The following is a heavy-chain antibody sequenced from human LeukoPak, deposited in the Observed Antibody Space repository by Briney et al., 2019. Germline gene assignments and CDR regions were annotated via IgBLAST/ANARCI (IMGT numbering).Heavy chain of an antibody. D-gene: IGHD2-21*02. CDR2: ITSRPYGGRT. J-gene: IGHJ4*01. Sequence: GGSLRLSCTTSGFTFPDFGVSWVRQAPGKGLEWVGLITSRPYGGRTRYAASGTGRFTISRDDSKRVAYLHMNSLETEDTAVYYCTRTYCGGDCYFVYWGQGILVTVSA. V-gene: IGHV3-49*04. CDR1: GFTFPDFG. CDR3: TRTYCGGDCYFVY.